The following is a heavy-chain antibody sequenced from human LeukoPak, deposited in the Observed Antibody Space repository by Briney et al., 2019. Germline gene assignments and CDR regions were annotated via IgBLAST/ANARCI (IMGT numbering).Heavy chain of an antibody. J-gene: IGHJ3*02. CDR3: AREPAYCGGDCYRDAFDI. CDR1: GFTFSSYG. D-gene: IGHD2-21*02. Sequence: SGGSLRLSCAASGFTFSSYGMHWVRQAPGKGLEWVAVIWYDGSNKYYADSVKGRFTTSRDNSKNTLYLQMNSLRAEDTAVYYCAREPAYCGGDCYRDAFDIWGQGTMVTVSS. CDR2: IWYDGSNK. V-gene: IGHV3-33*01.